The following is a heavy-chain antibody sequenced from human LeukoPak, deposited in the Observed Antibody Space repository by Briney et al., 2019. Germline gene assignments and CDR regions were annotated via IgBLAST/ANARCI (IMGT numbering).Heavy chain of an antibody. CDR1: GFTFSSYS. CDR3: AREMIVVVYAFDI. V-gene: IGHV3-23*01. J-gene: IGHJ3*02. D-gene: IGHD3-22*01. CDR2: ISGSGGST. Sequence: PGGSLRLSCAASGFTFSSYSMNWVRQAPGKGLEWVSVISGSGGSTYYADSVKGRFTISRDNSKNTLYLQMNSLRAEDTAVYYCAREMIVVVYAFDIWGQGTMVTVSP.